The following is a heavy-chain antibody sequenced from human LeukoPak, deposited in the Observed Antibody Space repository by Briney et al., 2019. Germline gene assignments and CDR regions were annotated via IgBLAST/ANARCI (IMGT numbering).Heavy chain of an antibody. Sequence: PSETLSLTCAVYGGSFSGYYWSWIRQPPGKGLEWIGEINHSGSTNYNPSLKSRVTISVDTSKNQFSLKLSSVTAADTAVYYCARGRWFVYYWGQGTLVTVSS. J-gene: IGHJ4*02. CDR3: ARGRWFVYY. CDR2: INHSGST. D-gene: IGHD2-15*01. V-gene: IGHV4-34*01. CDR1: GGSFSGYY.